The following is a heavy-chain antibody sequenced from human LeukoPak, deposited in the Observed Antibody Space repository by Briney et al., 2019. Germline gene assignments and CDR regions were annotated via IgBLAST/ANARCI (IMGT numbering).Heavy chain of an antibody. J-gene: IGHJ4*02. D-gene: IGHD6-19*01. CDR1: GFTFSSYA. CDR3: AKDWGVTVAGTFDY. Sequence: GGSLRLSCAASGFTFSSYAMNWVRQAPGKGLEWVSAISGSGYSTYYADSVKGRFTISRDNSKNTLYLQMNSLRAEDTAVYFCAKDWGVTVAGTFDYWGQGTLVTVSS. CDR2: ISGSGYST. V-gene: IGHV3-23*01.